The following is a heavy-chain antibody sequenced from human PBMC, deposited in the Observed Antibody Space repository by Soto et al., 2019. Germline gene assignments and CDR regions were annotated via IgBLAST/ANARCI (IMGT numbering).Heavy chain of an antibody. CDR3: AKGDNLGPKTGYAFDP. CDR1: GDXVSSNTGS. D-gene: IGHD5-18*01. J-gene: IGHJ5*02. CDR2: TYFRSKWYN. V-gene: IGHV6-1*01. Sequence: QXLSLTCAISGDXVSSNTGSWNWIRQSPSRGLEWLGRTYFRSKWYNDYAVSVKSRIIINPETSNNQFSLQLNSVNPEDTAVYFCAKGDNLGPKTGYAFDPWGQGIMGTVS.